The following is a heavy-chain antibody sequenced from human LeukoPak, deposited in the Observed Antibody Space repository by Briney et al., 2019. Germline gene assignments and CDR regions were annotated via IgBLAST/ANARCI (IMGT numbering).Heavy chain of an antibody. CDR2: FDPEDGDT. V-gene: IGHV1-24*01. D-gene: IGHD2-2*02. CDR1: GYTLTELS. J-gene: IGHJ4*02. Sequence: APVKVSCKVSGYTLTELSMHWVRQAPGKGLEWMGGFDPEDGDTIYAQKFQGRVTMTEDTSTDTAYMELSSLRSEDTAVYYCATFRCSSTSCYIGFDYWGQGTLVTVSS. CDR3: ATFRCSSTSCYIGFDY.